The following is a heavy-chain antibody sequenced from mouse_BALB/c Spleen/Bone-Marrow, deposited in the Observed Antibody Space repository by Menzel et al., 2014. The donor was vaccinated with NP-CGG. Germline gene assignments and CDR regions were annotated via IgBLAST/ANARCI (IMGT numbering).Heavy chain of an antibody. CDR3: AKSKVLYAMDY. D-gene: IGHD2-14*01. V-gene: IGHV1-9*01. CDR1: GYTFSSYW. CDR2: ILPGNGST. Sequence: VQLQQSGAELMKPGASVKISCKVTGYTFSSYWIEWVKQRPGHGLEWIGEILPGNGSTNYNEKFKGKATFTAESPSNTDYMKLSSLTSENSAVYYSAKSKVLYAMDYWGQGTSVTVSS. J-gene: IGHJ4*01.